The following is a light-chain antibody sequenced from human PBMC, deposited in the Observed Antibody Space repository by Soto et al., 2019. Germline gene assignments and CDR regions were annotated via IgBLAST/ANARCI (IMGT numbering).Light chain of an antibody. CDR2: DAS. CDR1: QDISNY. Sequence: DIQMTQSPSSLSASVGDRVTITCQASQDISNYLNWYQQKPGKAPKLLIYDASNLETGVPSRFSGSGSGTDFTFTISSLQPEDIATYYCQQCDNLPRTFGGGTKVEIK. V-gene: IGKV1-33*01. CDR3: QQCDNLPRT. J-gene: IGKJ4*01.